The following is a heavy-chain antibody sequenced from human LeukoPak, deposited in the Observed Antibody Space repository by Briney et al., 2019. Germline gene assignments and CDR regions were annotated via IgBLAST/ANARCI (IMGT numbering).Heavy chain of an antibody. CDR2: VRYDGSNK. CDR3: VRDNSSGLLG. CDR1: GFTFSRYG. V-gene: IGHV3-30*02. J-gene: IGHJ4*02. D-gene: IGHD4-23*01. Sequence: GGSLRLSCAASGFTFSRYGMHWVRQAPGKGLEWVAFVRYDGSNKYYADSVKGRFTISRDNSKNTLYLQMNSLRVEDTAVYYCVRDNSSGLLGWGQGTLVSVSS.